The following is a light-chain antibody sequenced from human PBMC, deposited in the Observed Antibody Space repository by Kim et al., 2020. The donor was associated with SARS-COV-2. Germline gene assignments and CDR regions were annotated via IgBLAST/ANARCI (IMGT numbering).Light chain of an antibody. CDR3: NSRDSNDNVV. V-gene: IGLV3-19*01. CDR1: SLRSYY. Sequence: SSALPPYPAVSVALGQTVRITCQGDSLRSYYATWYQQKPGQAPILVIYGKNNRPSGIPDRFSGSSSGNTASLTITGTQAGDEADYYCNSRDSNDNVVFGGGTKLTVL. CDR2: GKN. J-gene: IGLJ2*01.